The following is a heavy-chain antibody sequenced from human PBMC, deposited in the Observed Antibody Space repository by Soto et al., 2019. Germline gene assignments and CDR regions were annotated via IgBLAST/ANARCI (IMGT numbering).Heavy chain of an antibody. CDR3: ARVDTYDYYYAMDV. CDR1: GFTVTSNY. V-gene: IGHV3-53*01. D-gene: IGHD5-18*01. CDR2: IYSSGAT. J-gene: IGHJ6*02. Sequence: PGGSLRLSCAASGFTVTSNYMNWVRQPPGKGLEWVSIIYSSGATYYADSVKGRFTISRDKSKNTLYLQMRNLRAEDTAIYYCARVDTYDYYYAMDVWGQGTTVTVSS.